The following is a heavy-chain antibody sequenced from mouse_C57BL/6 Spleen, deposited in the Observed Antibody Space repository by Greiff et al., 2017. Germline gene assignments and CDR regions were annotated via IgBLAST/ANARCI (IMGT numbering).Heavy chain of an antibody. J-gene: IGHJ4*01. D-gene: IGHD1-1*01. CDR3: ARQVPYGSSPYYAMDY. CDR2: IWSDGST. Sequence: QVQLQQSGPGLVAPSQSLSITCTVSGFSLTSYGVHWVRQPPGKGLEWLVVIWSDGSTTYNSALKSRLSISKDNSKSQVFLKMNSLQTDDTAMYYCARQVPYGSSPYYAMDYWGQGTSVTVSP. CDR1: GFSLTSYG. V-gene: IGHV2-6*03.